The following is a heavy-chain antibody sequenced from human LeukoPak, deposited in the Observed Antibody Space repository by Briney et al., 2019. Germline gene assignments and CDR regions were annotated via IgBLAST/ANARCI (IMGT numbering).Heavy chain of an antibody. Sequence: GPSVKLSCKASGYTFTSYGVSWVRQAPGQGLEWMGWMSAYNGNTNYSQSLQGRVTMTTDTSTSTAYMELRSLRSDDTAIYYCAREDIVVVPPAIRGGAFDYWGQGTLVTVSS. V-gene: IGHV1-18*01. CDR3: AREDIVVVPPAIRGGAFDY. J-gene: IGHJ4*02. D-gene: IGHD2-2*02. CDR2: MSAYNGNT. CDR1: GYTFTSYG.